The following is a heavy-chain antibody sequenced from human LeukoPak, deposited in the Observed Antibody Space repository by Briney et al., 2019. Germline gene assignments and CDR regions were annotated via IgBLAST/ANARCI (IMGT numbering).Heavy chain of an antibody. D-gene: IGHD4/OR15-4a*01. J-gene: IGHJ4*02. V-gene: IGHV3-30-3*01. CDR2: ISYDGSNK. Sequence: QAGGSLRLSCAASGFTFSSYAMHWVRQAPGKGLEWVAVISYDGSNKYYADSVKGRFTISRDNAKNSLYLEMNGLRDEDTAVYYCARDLAWGAYWGQGTLVTVSS. CDR1: GFTFSSYA. CDR3: ARDLAWGAY.